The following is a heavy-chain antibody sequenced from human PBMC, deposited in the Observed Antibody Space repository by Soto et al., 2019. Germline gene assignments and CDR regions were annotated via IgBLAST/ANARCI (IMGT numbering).Heavy chain of an antibody. CDR3: ARDKEMATITEFVY. Sequence: QVQLVQSGTEVKKPGSSVKVSCKASGGTFSSYAISWVRQAHGQGLEWMGGIIPMFNTTNYDQRFQGRVTITADKSTSTVYMELNSLRSEDTADDYCARDKEMATITEFVYWGQGTLVTVSS. CDR2: IIPMFNTT. D-gene: IGHD5-12*01. J-gene: IGHJ4*02. CDR1: GGTFSSYA. V-gene: IGHV1-69*06.